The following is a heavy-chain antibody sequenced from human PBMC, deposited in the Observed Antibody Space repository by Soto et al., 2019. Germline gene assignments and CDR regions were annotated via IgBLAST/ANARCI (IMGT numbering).Heavy chain of an antibody. J-gene: IGHJ3*02. CDR1: GGTFSSYT. V-gene: IGHV1-69*08. D-gene: IGHD3-3*01. CDR2: IIPILGIA. Sequence: QVQLVQSGAEVKKPGSSVKVSCKASGGTFSSYTISWVRQAPGQGLEWMGRIIPILGIANYAQKFQGRVTITADKSTSTAYMELSSLRSEDTAVYYCARELHFGVVPDDAFDIWGQGTMVTVSS. CDR3: ARELHFGVVPDDAFDI.